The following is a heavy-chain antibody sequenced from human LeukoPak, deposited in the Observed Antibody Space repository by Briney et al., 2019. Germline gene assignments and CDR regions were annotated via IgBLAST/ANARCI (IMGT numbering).Heavy chain of an antibody. CDR1: GFAFSSYG. Sequence: GGSLSLSCAASGFAFSSYGMHWVRQAPGKGLEWVAFISYDGSNKFYADSVQGRFTISRDTSKNTLYLQMNSLRAEDTAVYYCAKVISRSTTWDALDIWGQGTMVTVSS. CDR2: ISYDGSNK. D-gene: IGHD4-17*01. J-gene: IGHJ3*02. V-gene: IGHV3-30*18. CDR3: AKVISRSTTWDALDI.